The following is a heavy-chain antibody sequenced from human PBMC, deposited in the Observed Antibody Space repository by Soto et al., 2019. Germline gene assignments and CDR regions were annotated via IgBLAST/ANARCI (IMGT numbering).Heavy chain of an antibody. CDR2: IIPIFGTA. D-gene: IGHD3-22*01. J-gene: IGHJ6*02. CDR3: ARGYYDSSGYYYYYYGMDV. V-gene: IGHV1-69*06. CDR1: GGTFSSYA. Sequence: QVQLVQSGAEVQKPGSSVKVSCKASGGTFSSYAISWVRQAPGQGLEWMGGIIPIFGTANYAQKFQGRVTITADKSTSTAYMELSSLRSEDTAVYYCARGYYDSSGYYYYYYGMDVWGQGTTVTVSS.